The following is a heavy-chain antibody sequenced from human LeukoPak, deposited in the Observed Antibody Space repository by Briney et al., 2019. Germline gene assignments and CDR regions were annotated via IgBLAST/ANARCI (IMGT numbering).Heavy chain of an antibody. CDR2: LWYNGKNK. CDR3: ARVSPLDSSSIGP. Sequence: AGGSLRFSCAASGFTFSNSGMHWVRQAPGKGLEWVAILWYNGKNKYYADPVEGRFTVSRDTSKSTLYLQMNNLRVEDTAVYYCARVSPLDSSSIGPWGQGTLVTVSS. CDR1: GFTFSNSG. V-gene: IGHV3-33*01. D-gene: IGHD6-6*01. J-gene: IGHJ5*02.